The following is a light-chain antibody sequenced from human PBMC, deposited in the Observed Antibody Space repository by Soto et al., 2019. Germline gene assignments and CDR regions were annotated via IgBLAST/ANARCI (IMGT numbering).Light chain of an antibody. CDR2: DAS. V-gene: IGKV3-11*01. J-gene: IGKJ1*01. Sequence: LTEATNRLAVRRVGRDSRSWRASQSVSSSLAWYQQKPGQAPRLLIYDASNRATGIPARFRGSGSGTESTLTLRTLGPDDLAVDYCPQRTESRTLCQGTKVDIK. CDR3: PQRTESRT. CDR1: QSVSSS.